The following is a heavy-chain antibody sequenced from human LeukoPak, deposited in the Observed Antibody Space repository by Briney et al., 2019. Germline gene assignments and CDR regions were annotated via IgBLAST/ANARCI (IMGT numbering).Heavy chain of an antibody. D-gene: IGHD3-3*01. CDR2: IYYSGST. CDR3: ARQQYDFWSGYEDY. J-gene: IGHJ4*02. Sequence: SETLSLTCTVSGGSISSSSYYWGWIRQPPGKGLEWIGSIYYSGSTYYNQSLESRVIISVDTSKNQFSLKLSSVTAADTAVYYCARQQYDFWSGYEDYWGQGTLVTVSS. V-gene: IGHV4-39*01. CDR1: GGSISSSSYY.